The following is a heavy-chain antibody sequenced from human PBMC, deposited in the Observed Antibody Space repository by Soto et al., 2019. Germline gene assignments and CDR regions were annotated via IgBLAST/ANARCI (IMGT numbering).Heavy chain of an antibody. Sequence: PSETLSLTCTVSGGSISSSSYYWGWIRQPPGKGLEWIGSILYSGSTYYNPSLKSRVTISVDTSRNQFSLKLSSVTAADTAVYYCARHLTYCSAGSCYSDFPYYVMDVWGQGTTVTVSS. D-gene: IGHD2-15*01. CDR3: ARHLTYCSAGSCYSDFPYYVMDV. CDR2: ILYSGST. CDR1: GGSISSSSYY. J-gene: IGHJ6*02. V-gene: IGHV4-39*01.